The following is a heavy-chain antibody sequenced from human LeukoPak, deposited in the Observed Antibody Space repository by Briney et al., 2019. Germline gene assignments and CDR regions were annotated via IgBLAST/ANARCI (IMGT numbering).Heavy chain of an antibody. D-gene: IGHD3-22*01. V-gene: IGHV3-30*04. J-gene: IGHJ4*02. CDR3: ARDRRGDYYDSSGYFFQV. CDR2: ISYDGSNK. CDR1: GFTFSSYA. Sequence: GRSLRLSCAASGFTFSSYAMHWVRQAPGKGLEWVAVISYDGSNKYYADSVKGRFTISRDNSKNTLYLQMNSLRAEDTAVYYCARDRRGDYYDSSGYFFQVWGQGTLVTVSS.